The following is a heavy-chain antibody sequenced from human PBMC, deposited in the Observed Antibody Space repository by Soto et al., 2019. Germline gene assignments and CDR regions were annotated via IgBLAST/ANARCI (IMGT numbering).Heavy chain of an antibody. CDR1: GFTFRKFG. J-gene: IGHJ4*02. V-gene: IGHV3-33*01. CDR2: VWHDGTNK. D-gene: IGHD3-10*01. Sequence: QVQVVESGGGVVQPGRSLRLSCAASGFTFRKFGMHWVRQAPGKGLEWVAVVWHDGTNKYYGDFVEGRFTISRDNSENAVYLQMHSLRAEDSVVYYCARGPGKDGAIDYWGQGTLVTVS. CDR3: ARGPGKDGAIDY.